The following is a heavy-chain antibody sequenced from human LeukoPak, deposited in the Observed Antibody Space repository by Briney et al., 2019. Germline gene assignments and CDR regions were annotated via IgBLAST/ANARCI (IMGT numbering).Heavy chain of an antibody. CDR2: ISISGNTI. D-gene: IGHD2-8*01. CDR1: GFIFKNYQ. CDR3: PKGGGTGVNYYYYQNMDV. J-gene: IGHJ6*03. V-gene: IGHV3-11*04. Sequence: PGGSLRLSCAASGFIFKNYQMTWFRQAPGKGLEWLSYISISGNTIYYADSVEGRFSISRDNAESSVYLQMNSLRAEDTAVYYCPKGGGTGVNYYYYQNMDVWGKGTTVTVSS.